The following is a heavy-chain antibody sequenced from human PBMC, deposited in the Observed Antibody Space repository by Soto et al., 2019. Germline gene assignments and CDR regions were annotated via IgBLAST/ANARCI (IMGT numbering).Heavy chain of an antibody. CDR2: ISWNSGSI. V-gene: IGHV3-9*01. CDR1: GFTFDDYA. D-gene: IGHD4-17*01. CDR3: AKGIYGDYTEYFQH. Sequence: GGSLRLSCAASGFTFDDYAMHWVRRAPGKGLEWVSGISWNSGSIGYADSVKGRFTISRDNAKNSLYLQMNSLRAEDTALYYCAKGIYGDYTEYFQHWGQGTLVTVSS. J-gene: IGHJ1*01.